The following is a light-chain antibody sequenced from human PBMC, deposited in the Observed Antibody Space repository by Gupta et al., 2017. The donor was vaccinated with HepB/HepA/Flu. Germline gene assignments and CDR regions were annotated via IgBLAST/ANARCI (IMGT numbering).Light chain of an antibody. Sequence: EVVLTQSPATLSLSPGEGATLSCRASQSVGNSLAWYQHKPGQSPRLLIYDASTRATGIPARFSGGGSGTDFTLTITSLHPEDFAVYYCQHRSDWLRGFGPGTKVDMK. J-gene: IGKJ2*03. V-gene: IGKV3-11*01. CDR1: QSVGNS. CDR2: DAS. CDR3: QHRSDWLRG.